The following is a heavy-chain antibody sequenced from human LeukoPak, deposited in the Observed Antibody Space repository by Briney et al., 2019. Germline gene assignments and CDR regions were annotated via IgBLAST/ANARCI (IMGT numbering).Heavy chain of an antibody. CDR3: ARRSAVPPPGYYYYYYGMDV. CDR1: GYRFTSYW. Sequence: GEPLRISCKGSGYRFTSYWISWVRQMPGKGLEWMGRIDPSDSYTNYSPSFQGHVTISADKSISTAYLQWSSLKASDTAMYYCARRSAVPPPGYYYYYYGMDVWGQGTTVTVSS. J-gene: IGHJ6*02. CDR2: IDPSDSYT. V-gene: IGHV5-10-1*01.